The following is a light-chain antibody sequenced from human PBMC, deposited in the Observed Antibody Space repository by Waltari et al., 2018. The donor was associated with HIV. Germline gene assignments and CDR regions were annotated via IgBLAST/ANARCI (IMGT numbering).Light chain of an antibody. CDR1: ALPRKF. CDR3: QSADITGTLGV. Sequence: SYELAQPPSVSVSPGQTARLTCSGDALPRKFVYWYQQKPGQAPIVVIYKDSERPSGIPERFSCFISGTTATLTISAVQAEDEADYYCQSADITGTLGVFGGGTRLTV. CDR2: KDS. V-gene: IGLV3-25*03. J-gene: IGLJ2*01.